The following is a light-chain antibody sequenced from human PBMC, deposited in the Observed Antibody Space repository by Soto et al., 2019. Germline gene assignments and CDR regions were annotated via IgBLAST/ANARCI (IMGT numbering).Light chain of an antibody. V-gene: IGKV3-11*01. J-gene: IGKJ5*01. CDR2: DAS. CDR3: QQRNSWPIT. CDR1: QSVSSY. Sequence: VMTHSPATLAVSPCERATLSFSASQSVSSYLAWYQQKPGQAPRLLIYDASNRATGIPARFTGSGSGTDFTLTISRLEPEDFAVYYCQQRNSWPITFGQGTRLEIK.